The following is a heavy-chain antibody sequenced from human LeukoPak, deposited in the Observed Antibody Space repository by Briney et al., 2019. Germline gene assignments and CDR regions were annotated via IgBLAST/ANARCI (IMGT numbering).Heavy chain of an antibody. CDR3: TGFEYYFDY. CDR2: IKSKTDGGTT. V-gene: IGHV3-15*01. D-gene: IGHD3-10*01. CDR1: GFTVSSNY. Sequence: GGSLRLSCAASGFTVSSNYMSWVRQAPGKGLEWVGRIKSKTDGGTTDYAAPVKGRFTISRDDSKNTLYLQMNSLKTEDTAVYYCTGFEYYFDYWGQGTLVTVSS. J-gene: IGHJ4*02.